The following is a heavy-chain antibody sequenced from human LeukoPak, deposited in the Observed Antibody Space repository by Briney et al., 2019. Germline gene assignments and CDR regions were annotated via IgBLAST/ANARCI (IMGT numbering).Heavy chain of an antibody. CDR1: GFTFNNYA. J-gene: IGHJ4*02. V-gene: IGHV3-23*01. D-gene: IGHD2-21*01. Sequence: GGSLRLSCAASGFTFNNYAMGWVRQPPGKGLEWLSAIDGGGDATKYADSVKGRFTISRDNSKNTLSLQMNSLRAEDTAMYYCAKDGILSDTLSRLHYWGQGTLVTVSS. CDR3: AKDGILSDTLSRLHY. CDR2: IDGGGDAT.